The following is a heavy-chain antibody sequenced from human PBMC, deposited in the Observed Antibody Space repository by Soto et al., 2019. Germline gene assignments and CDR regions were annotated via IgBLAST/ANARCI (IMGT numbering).Heavy chain of an antibody. CDR3: ARAITIFGVVILAEYYFDY. V-gene: IGHV1-46*03. D-gene: IGHD3-3*01. Sequence: ASVKVSCKASGYTFTSYYMHWVRPAPGQGLEWMGIINPSGGSTSYAQKFQGRVTMTRDTSTSTVYMELSSLRSEDTAVYYCARAITIFGVVILAEYYFDYWGQGTLVTVS. CDR1: GYTFTSYY. CDR2: INPSGGST. J-gene: IGHJ4*02.